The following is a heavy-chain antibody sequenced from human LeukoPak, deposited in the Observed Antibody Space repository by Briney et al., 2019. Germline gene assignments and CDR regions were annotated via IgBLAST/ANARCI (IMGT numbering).Heavy chain of an antibody. V-gene: IGHV1-2*02. CDR1: GYTFTGYY. D-gene: IGHD1-7*01. Sequence: ASVKVSCKASGYTFTGYYMHWVRQAPGQGLEWMGWINPNSGGTNYAQKFQGRVTMTRDTSISTAYMELSRLRSDDTAVYYCARNSGTTPTDQYYFDYWGQGTLVTVSS. CDR3: ARNSGTTPTDQYYFDY. CDR2: INPNSGGT. J-gene: IGHJ4*02.